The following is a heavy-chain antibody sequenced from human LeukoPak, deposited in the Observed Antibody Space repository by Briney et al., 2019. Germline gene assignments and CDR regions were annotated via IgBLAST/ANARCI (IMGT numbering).Heavy chain of an antibody. J-gene: IGHJ4*02. CDR2: IYHSGST. Sequence: SETLSLTCTVSGYSISSGYYWGWIRQAPGKGLEWIASIYHSGSTYYNPSLKSRVTISVDTSKNQFSLKLSSVTAADTAVYYCAREPDNYYDSSGYDGLFDYWGQGTLVTVSS. D-gene: IGHD3-22*01. CDR1: GYSISSGYY. V-gene: IGHV4-38-2*02. CDR3: AREPDNYYDSSGYDGLFDY.